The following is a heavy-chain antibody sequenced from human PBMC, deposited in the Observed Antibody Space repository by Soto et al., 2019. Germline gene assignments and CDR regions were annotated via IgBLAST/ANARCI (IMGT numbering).Heavy chain of an antibody. CDR1: GDSISTTNW. V-gene: IGHV4-4*02. CDR3: ARDVGYHYDGSPSGQFDF. Sequence: SETLSLTCVVSGDSISTTNWWSWVRQSPGKGLEWIGEIYHSGSTNYNPSLKSRVTISVDKSKNQFSLRLSSVTAADTAVYYCARDVGYHYDGSPSGQFDFWGQGXLVTVYS. CDR2: IYHSGST. J-gene: IGHJ4*02. D-gene: IGHD3-22*01.